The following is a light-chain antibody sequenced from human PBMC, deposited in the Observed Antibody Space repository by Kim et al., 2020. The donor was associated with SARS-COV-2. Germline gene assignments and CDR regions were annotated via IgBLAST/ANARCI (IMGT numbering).Light chain of an antibody. Sequence: VAITFTGRSSNIGAGYDVHWYQQLPRTAPNILMNGNSNRPSGVPDRCSGSKYGTTASLAITGLQAEDEADYYCQSYDRSLSGYVFGIGTKVTVL. CDR2: GNS. CDR3: QSYDRSLSGYV. J-gene: IGLJ1*01. CDR1: SSNIGAGYD. V-gene: IGLV1-40*01.